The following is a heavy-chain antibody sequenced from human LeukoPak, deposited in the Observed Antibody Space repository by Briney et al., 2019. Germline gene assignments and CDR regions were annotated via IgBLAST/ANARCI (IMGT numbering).Heavy chain of an antibody. CDR2: INPSGGST. D-gene: IGHD4-23*01. J-gene: IGHJ5*02. CDR1: GYTFTSYY. V-gene: IGHV1-46*01. CDR3: ASERTTVVTSNWFDP. Sequence: RASVKVSCKASGYTFTSYYMHWVRQAPGQGLEWMGIINPSGGSTSYAQKFQGRVTMTRDTSTSTVYMELSSLRSEDTAVYYCASERTTVVTSNWFDPWGQGTLVTVSS.